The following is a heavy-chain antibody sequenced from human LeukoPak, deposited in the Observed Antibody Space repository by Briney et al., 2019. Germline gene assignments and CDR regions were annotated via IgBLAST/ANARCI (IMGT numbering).Heavy chain of an antibody. CDR1: GFTFTASA. CDR2: IVVGTGNA. J-gene: IGHJ6*04. Sequence: ASVTVSCKASGFTFTASAMQWVRQARGQSLEWIGWIVVGTGNANYAQKFQERVTITRDVSTSTAYMQLSGLRSEDTAVYYCAADPNWCIYHYKMDVWGKGTTVTVSS. D-gene: IGHD7-27*01. V-gene: IGHV1-58*02. CDR3: AADPNWCIYHYKMDV.